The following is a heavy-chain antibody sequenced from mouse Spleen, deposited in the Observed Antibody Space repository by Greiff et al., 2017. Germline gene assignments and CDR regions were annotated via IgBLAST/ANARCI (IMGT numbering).Heavy chain of an antibody. CDR2: INLNYGTT. D-gene: IGHD1-1*01. Sequence: VQPQQSGPELVKPGASVKISCKASGYSFTDYNMNWVKQSNGKSLEWIGVINLNYGTTSYNQKFKGKATLTVDQSSSTAYMQLNSLTSEDSAVYYCARKGFTTVVATDAMDYWGQGTSVTVSS. CDR1: GYSFTDYN. V-gene: IGHV1-39*01. CDR3: ARKGFTTVVATDAMDY. J-gene: IGHJ4*01.